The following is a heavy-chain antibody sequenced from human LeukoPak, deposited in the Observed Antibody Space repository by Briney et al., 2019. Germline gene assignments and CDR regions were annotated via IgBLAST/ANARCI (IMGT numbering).Heavy chain of an antibody. CDR3: ARGQFLYSTGWPSTIRFDY. J-gene: IGHJ4*02. CDR1: GGSISSSSYY. D-gene: IGHD6-19*01. Sequence: SETLSLTCTVSGGSISSSSYYWDWIRQPPRKGLEWIGSISYSGSTYYNPSLKSRVTISVDTSKNHFSLKLSSVTAADTAVYYCARGQFLYSTGWPSTIRFDYWGQGALVTVSS. V-gene: IGHV4-39*07. CDR2: ISYSGST.